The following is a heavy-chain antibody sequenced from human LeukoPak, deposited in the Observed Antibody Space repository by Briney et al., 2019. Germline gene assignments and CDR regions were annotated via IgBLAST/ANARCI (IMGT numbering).Heavy chain of an antibody. CDR2: ISSSSSYI. Sequence: GGSLRLSCAASGFTFSSYSMNWVRQAPGKGLEWVSSISSSSSYIYYADSVKGRFTISRDNAKNSLYLQMNSLRAEDTAVYYCARRPRGDYYGSGSYYASRYFDYWGQGTLVTVSS. D-gene: IGHD3-10*01. CDR3: ARRPRGDYYGSGSYYASRYFDY. V-gene: IGHV3-21*01. CDR1: GFTFSSYS. J-gene: IGHJ4*02.